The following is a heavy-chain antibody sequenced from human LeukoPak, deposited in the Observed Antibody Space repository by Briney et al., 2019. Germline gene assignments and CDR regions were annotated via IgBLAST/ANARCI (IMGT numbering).Heavy chain of an antibody. J-gene: IGHJ4*02. V-gene: IGHV3-48*03. CDR3: ARLYSSSSDD. CDR1: GFTFSSYE. D-gene: IGHD6-6*01. Sequence: PSGGSLRLSCAASGFTFSSYEMNWVRQAPGKGLDWGSYISSSGSTIYYADSVKGRSTISRDNAKHSLYLQMNSLRAEDTAVYYCARLYSSSSDDWGQGTLVTVSS. CDR2: ISSSGSTI.